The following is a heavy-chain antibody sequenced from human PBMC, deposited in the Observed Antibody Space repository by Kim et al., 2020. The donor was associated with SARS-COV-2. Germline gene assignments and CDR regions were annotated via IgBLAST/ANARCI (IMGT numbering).Heavy chain of an antibody. CDR3: ARDRPYYYGSGSYYPTLHSNYYYYYGMDV. CDR2: ISYDGSNK. Sequence: GGSLRLSCAASGFTFSSYAMHWVRQAPGKGLEWVAVISYDGSNKYYADSVKGRFTISRDNSKNTLYLQMNSLRAEDTAVYYCARDRPYYYGSGSYYPTLHSNYYYYYGMDVWGQGTTVTVSS. CDR1: GFTFSSYA. V-gene: IGHV3-30*04. J-gene: IGHJ6*02. D-gene: IGHD3-10*01.